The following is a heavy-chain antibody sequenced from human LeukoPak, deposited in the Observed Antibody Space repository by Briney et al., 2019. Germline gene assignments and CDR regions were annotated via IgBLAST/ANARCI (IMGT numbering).Heavy chain of an antibody. Sequence: GGSLRLSCAASGFSISTYSMNWVRQAPGKGLEWVASISSSSTYIYYTDSLKGRFTVSRDNAKNTLYLQMSSLRAEDTAFYYCARAGKMYHDILTGYCDYWGQGTLVTVSS. CDR2: ISSSSTYI. V-gene: IGHV3-21*01. CDR3: ARAGKMYHDILTGYCDY. CDR1: GFSISTYS. D-gene: IGHD3-9*01. J-gene: IGHJ4*02.